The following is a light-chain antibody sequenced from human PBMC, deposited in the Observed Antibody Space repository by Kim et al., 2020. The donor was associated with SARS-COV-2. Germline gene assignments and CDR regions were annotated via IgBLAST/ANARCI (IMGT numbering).Light chain of an antibody. J-gene: IGKJ1*01. CDR2: AAS. CDR3: QHYYSYPWT. V-gene: IGKV1-8*01. Sequence: AIRITQSPSSLSASTGDRVTITCRASQGVSSYLAWYQQKPGKAPKLLIYAASTLRSGVPSRFSGSGSGTDFTLTISCLQSEDFATYYCQHYYSYPWTFGQGTKVDIK. CDR1: QGVSSY.